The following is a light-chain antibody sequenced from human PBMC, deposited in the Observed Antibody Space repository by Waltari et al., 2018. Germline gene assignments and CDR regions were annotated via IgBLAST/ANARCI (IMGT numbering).Light chain of an antibody. V-gene: IGLV2-14*01. Sequence: QSALTQPASVSGSPGPSITTPCHGPSSAAGFDDYVSSYQQHPGKAPKLMIYDVSQRPSGVSDRFSGSKSGNTASLTISGRQAEDEADYYCNSYTGSSSWVFGGGTKVTV. J-gene: IGLJ3*02. CDR1: SSAAGFDDY. CDR2: DVS. CDR3: NSYTGSSSWV.